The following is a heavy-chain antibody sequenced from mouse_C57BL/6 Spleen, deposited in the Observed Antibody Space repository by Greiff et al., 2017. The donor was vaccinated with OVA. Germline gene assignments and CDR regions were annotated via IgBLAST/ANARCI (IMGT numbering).Heavy chain of an antibody. J-gene: IGHJ1*03. Sequence: QVQLQQSGAELVMPGASVKLSCKASGYTFTSYWMHWVKQRPGQGLEWIGEIDPTGSYTNYNHKFKGKATLTVDKSSSTAYMQLSSLTSEDSAVYYCARGSYGSSYLYFDVWGTGTTVTVSS. CDR1: GYTFTSYW. V-gene: IGHV1-69*01. CDR2: IDPTGSYT. D-gene: IGHD1-1*01. CDR3: ARGSYGSSYLYFDV.